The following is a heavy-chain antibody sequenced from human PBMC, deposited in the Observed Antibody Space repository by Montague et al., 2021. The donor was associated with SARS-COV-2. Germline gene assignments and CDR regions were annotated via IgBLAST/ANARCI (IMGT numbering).Heavy chain of an antibody. CDR2: IKQSGST. Sequence: SETLSLTCGVYGGSFGDDHWSWIRQPPGKGLEWIGYIKQSGSTNXNPSLKSRVTISVDTSRNQFSLKLTSVTAADTAVYFCARGHLSVSMIVVVFTSASYYFDYWGQGAIVTVSS. CDR1: GGSFGDDH. CDR3: ARGHLSVSMIVVVFTSASYYFDY. D-gene: IGHD3-22*01. J-gene: IGHJ4*02. V-gene: IGHV4-34*01.